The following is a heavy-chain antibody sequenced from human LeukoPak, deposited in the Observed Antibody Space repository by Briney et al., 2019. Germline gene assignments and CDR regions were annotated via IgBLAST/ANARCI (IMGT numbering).Heavy chain of an antibody. Sequence: PSETLSLTCTVSGGSISSGGYYWSWIRQHPGKGLEWIGYIYYSGSTYYNPSLKSRVTISVDTSKNQFSLKLSSVTAADTAVYYCAGDMGDYGDSLKDWYFDLWGRGTLVTVSS. J-gene: IGHJ2*01. CDR2: IYYSGST. CDR3: AGDMGDYGDSLKDWYFDL. CDR1: GGSISSGGYY. D-gene: IGHD4-17*01. V-gene: IGHV4-31*03.